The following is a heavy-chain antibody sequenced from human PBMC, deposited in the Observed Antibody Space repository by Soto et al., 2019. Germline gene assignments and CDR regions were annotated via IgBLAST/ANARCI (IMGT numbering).Heavy chain of an antibody. CDR1: GAALSGGGYF. V-gene: IGHV4-61*08. J-gene: IGHJ5*02. Sequence: SETLSLTCTVSGAALSGGGYFYTWVRQPPGKGLEWLGYIYYSGGTNYNPSLKSRVTISLDKSKSQFSLRLISVTAADTAVYYCTREQSDDNYFDPWGQGTLVTVSS. CDR2: IYYSGGT. D-gene: IGHD6-19*01. CDR3: TREQSDDNYFDP.